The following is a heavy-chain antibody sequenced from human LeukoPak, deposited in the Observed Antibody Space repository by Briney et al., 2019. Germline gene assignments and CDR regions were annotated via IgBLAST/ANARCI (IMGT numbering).Heavy chain of an antibody. Sequence: PGGSLRLSCAASGFTFSSYAMSRVRQAPGKGLEWVSAISGSGGSTYYADSVKGRFTISRDNSKNTLYLQMNSLRAEDTAVYYCGRYYYGSGSGLDVWGQGTTVTVSS. CDR1: GFTFSSYA. CDR2: ISGSGGST. CDR3: GRYYYGSGSGLDV. D-gene: IGHD3-10*01. J-gene: IGHJ6*02. V-gene: IGHV3-23*01.